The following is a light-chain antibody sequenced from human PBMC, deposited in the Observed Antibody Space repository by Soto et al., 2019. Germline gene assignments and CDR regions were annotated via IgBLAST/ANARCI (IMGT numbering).Light chain of an antibody. V-gene: IGLV4-69*01. Sequence: QLVLTQSPSASASLGASVKLTCTLSSGHSSYAIAWHQQQPEKGPRYLMKLNSDGRHSKGDGIPDRFSGSSSGAERYLTISSLQSEDEADYYCQTWGTGPVFGGGTQLTVL. CDR3: QTWGTGPV. J-gene: IGLJ7*01. CDR2: LNSDGRH. CDR1: SGHSSYA.